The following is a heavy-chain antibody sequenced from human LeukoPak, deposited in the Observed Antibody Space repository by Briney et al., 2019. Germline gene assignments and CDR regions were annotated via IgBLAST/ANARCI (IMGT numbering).Heavy chain of an antibody. CDR1: GYTLTQLS. CDR3: ATNRQIMILGVVIMPAFDI. V-gene: IGHV1-24*01. Sequence: ASVKVSCKVSGYTLTQLSVHWVRQAPGKGLEWMGGFDVEDGEIIYAQKFQGRVTMTEDTSTDTAYMELSSLRPEDTAVYYCATNRQIMILGVVIMPAFDIWGQGTMVTVSS. D-gene: IGHD3-3*01. CDR2: FDVEDGEI. J-gene: IGHJ3*02.